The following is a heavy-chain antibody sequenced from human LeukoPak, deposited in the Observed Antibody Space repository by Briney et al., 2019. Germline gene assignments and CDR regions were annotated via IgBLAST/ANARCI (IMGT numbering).Heavy chain of an antibody. CDR3: AKAGPPEYCSVGSCWYYFDY. CDR1: GFTFSSYV. CDR2: ISGSGGNK. D-gene: IGHD2-15*01. V-gene: IGHV3-23*01. J-gene: IGHJ4*02. Sequence: GSLRLSCAASGFTFSSYVMSWVRPAPGKGLEWVSAISGSGGNKYYADSVKGRFTISSDNSNKLLYLQMNSLRDEDTAVYYCAKAGPPEYCSVGSCWYYFDYWGQGTLVTVSS.